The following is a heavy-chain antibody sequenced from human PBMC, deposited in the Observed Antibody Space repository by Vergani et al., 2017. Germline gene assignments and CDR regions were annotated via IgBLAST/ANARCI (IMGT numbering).Heavy chain of an antibody. CDR1: GYTFDIYW. Sequence: EMQLVQSGAEVRKPGESVKIACRTAGYTFDIYWIGWVRQMPGKGLEWMGIVYPAGSDTRYSPAFKGQVTVSADQSTSTAFLEWSRLKVTDNAIYYCARHAHYGDVTANYVYYSIDVWGQGTFVIVSS. D-gene: IGHD3-10*01. J-gene: IGHJ6*02. CDR3: ARHAHYGDVTANYVYYSIDV. CDR2: VYPAGSDT. V-gene: IGHV5-51*01.